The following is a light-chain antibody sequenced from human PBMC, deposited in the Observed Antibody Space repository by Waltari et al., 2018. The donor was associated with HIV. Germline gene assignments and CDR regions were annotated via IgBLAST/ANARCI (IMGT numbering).Light chain of an antibody. CDR1: NIERKS. V-gene: IGLV3-21*04. J-gene: IGLJ2*01. CDR2: YDT. CDR3: QVWDSASGHVL. Sequence: SSRLTQPPSVSVAPGETATITCRALNIERKSVHWYQQKAGQAPVVVLSYDTDRPAGIPERFSGFNSGHSATLIISRVGAGDEADYYCQVWDSASGHVLFGGGTRLTVL.